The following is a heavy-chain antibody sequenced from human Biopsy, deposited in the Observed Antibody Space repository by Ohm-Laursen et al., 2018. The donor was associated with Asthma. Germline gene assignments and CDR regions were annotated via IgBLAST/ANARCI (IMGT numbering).Heavy chain of an antibody. V-gene: IGHV3-30*03. CDR2: VTYDGINQ. Sequence: SLRLSCAASGFTFSNYGMHWVRQVAGKGLDWVAVVTYDGINQYYAESVKGRFTISRDNSRNTLNLQMNSVRPDDTAVYFCARERAGVLGSYNGMDVWGPGTTVSVSS. CDR3: ARERAGVLGSYNGMDV. J-gene: IGHJ6*02. D-gene: IGHD2-8*01. CDR1: GFTFSNYG.